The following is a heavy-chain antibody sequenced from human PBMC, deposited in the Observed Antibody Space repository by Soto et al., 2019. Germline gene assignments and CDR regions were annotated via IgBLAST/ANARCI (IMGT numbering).Heavy chain of an antibody. J-gene: IGHJ6*02. CDR2: ITDSSDTV. CDR3: ARGVGSSWPSYYYYGMDV. Sequence: PGGSLRLSCVASGFSFSNYNMNWVRQAPGKGLEWVSYITDSSDTVHYADSVRGRFTISRDNAKNSLYLQMNSLRAEDTAVYYCARGVGSSWPSYYYYGMDVWGQGTTVTVSS. D-gene: IGHD6-13*01. CDR1: GFSFSNYN. V-gene: IGHV3-48*01.